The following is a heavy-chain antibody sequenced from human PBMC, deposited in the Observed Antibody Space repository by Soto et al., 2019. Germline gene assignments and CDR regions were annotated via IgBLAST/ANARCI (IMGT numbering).Heavy chain of an antibody. CDR1: GFTFASSA. D-gene: IGHD3-3*01. Sequence: SVKVSCKASGFTFASSAVQWVRQARGQRLEWIGWIVVGSGNTNYAQKFQERVTITRDMSTSTAYMELSSLRSEDTAVYYCAADRNYDFWSGYYLNWLAPWGQGTLVTVSS. V-gene: IGHV1-58*01. J-gene: IGHJ5*02. CDR2: IVVGSGNT. CDR3: AADRNYDFWSGYYLNWLAP.